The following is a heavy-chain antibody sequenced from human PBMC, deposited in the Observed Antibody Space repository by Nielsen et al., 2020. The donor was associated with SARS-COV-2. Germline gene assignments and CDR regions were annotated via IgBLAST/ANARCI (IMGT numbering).Heavy chain of an antibody. CDR1: GGSISDDY. Sequence: SETLSLTCTVSGGSISDDYWSWIRQSPRKGLEWIGYIYDSGKTTYNPSLQGRVTISLGTSKNQFSLRLTSVTAADTAVYYCARTRSIRTRDLFYYWGPGNLVTVSS. D-gene: IGHD2-15*01. CDR2: IYDSGKT. J-gene: IGHJ4*02. CDR3: ARTRSIRTRDLFYY. V-gene: IGHV4-59*01.